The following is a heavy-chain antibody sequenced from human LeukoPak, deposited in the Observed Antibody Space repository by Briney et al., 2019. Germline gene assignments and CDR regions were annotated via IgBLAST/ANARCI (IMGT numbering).Heavy chain of an antibody. CDR1: GFTFSSYS. CDR3: AKDRWRWWAVTFDY. D-gene: IGHD4-17*01. CDR2: ISSSSSTI. V-gene: IGHV3-48*01. J-gene: IGHJ4*02. Sequence: GGSLRLSCAASGFTFSSYSMNWVRQAPGKGLEWVSYISSSSSTIYYADSVKGRFTISRDNSKNTLYLQMNSLRAEDTAVYYCAKDRWRWWAVTFDYWGQGTLVTVSS.